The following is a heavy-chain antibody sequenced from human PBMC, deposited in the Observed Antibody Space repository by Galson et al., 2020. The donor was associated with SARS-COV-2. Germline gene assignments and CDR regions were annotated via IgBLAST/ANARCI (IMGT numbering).Heavy chain of an antibody. CDR3: ARHAEYYDFLSGYYRAWFDP. V-gene: IGHV5-51*01. Sequence: GESLKISCKGSGYSFTSYWIGWVRQMPGQGLEWMGIIYPGDSDTRYSPSFQGQVTISADKSISTAYLQWSSLKASDTAMYYCARHAEYYDFLSGYYRAWFDPWGQGTLVTVAS. J-gene: IGHJ5*02. D-gene: IGHD3-3*01. CDR2: IYPGDSDT. CDR1: GYSFTSYW.